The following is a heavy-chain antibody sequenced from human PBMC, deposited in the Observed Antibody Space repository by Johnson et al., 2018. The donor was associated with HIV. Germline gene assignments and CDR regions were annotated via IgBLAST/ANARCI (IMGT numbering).Heavy chain of an antibody. D-gene: IGHD3-22*01. Sequence: QVQLVESGGGVVQPGRSLRLSCAASGLTFSSYAMHWVRQAPGKGLEWVAVISSVGSNNYYADSVKGRFTISSDNSKNTLYLQMNSLRAEDTAVYYCARDRHDSSGYYWGNAFDIWGQGTMVTVSS. J-gene: IGHJ3*02. CDR2: ISSVGSNN. V-gene: IGHV3-30-3*01. CDR3: ARDRHDSSGYYWGNAFDI. CDR1: GLTFSSYA.